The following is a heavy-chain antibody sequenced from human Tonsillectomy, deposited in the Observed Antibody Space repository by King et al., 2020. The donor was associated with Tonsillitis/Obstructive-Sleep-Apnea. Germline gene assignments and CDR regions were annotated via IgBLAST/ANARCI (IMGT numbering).Heavy chain of an antibody. J-gene: IGHJ6*02. Sequence: QLQESGPGLVKPSETLSLTCTVSGGSISSYYWSWIRQPAGKGLEWIGRIYTSGSTNYNPSLKSRVTMSVDTSKKQFSLKLSSVTAADTAVYYCARDEAAADYYYCGMDVWGRGTTVTVSS. D-gene: IGHD6-13*01. CDR1: GGSISSYY. CDR2: IYTSGST. V-gene: IGHV4-4*07. CDR3: ARDEAAADYYYCGMDV.